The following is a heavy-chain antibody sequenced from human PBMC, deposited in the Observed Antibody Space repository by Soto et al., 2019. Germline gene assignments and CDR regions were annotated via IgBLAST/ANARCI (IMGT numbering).Heavy chain of an antibody. CDR3: ARDKITGLFDY. J-gene: IGHJ4*02. CDR2: IYYGGTT. Sequence: SETLSLTCTVSGGSISPYYWTWVRQPPGKGLEWIGYIYYGGTTSYNPSLMSRVTVSVDTSKNQFSLKLTSVTAADTAVYYCARDKITGLFDYWGQGTLVTVSS. V-gene: IGHV4-59*12. CDR1: GGSISPYY. D-gene: IGHD2-8*02.